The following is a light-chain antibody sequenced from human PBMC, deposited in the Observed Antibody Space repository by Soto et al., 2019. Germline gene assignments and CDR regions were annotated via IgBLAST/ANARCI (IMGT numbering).Light chain of an antibody. J-gene: IGLJ3*02. V-gene: IGLV6-57*03. Sequence: NFMLTQPHSVSESPGKTITLSCTRSSGSIASNYVQWYQQRPGSAPTTVIYQDNQRPSGIPDRFSGSIDTSSSSASLSISGLKTEDEADYSCQSYHSGGNWVFGGGTKLTVL. CDR1: SGSIASNY. CDR3: QSYHSGGNWV. CDR2: QDN.